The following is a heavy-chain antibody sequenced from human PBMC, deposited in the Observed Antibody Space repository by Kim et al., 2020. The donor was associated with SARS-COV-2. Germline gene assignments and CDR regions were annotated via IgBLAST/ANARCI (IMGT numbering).Heavy chain of an antibody. V-gene: IGHV4-39*01. CDR2: IYYSGST. J-gene: IGHJ5*02. CDR3: ARQGWIQLWHYNWFDP. Sequence: SETLSPTCTVSGGSISSSSYYWGWIRQPPGKGLEWIGSIYYSGSTYYNPSLKSRVTISVDTSKNQFSLKLSSVTAADTAVYYCARQGWIQLWHYNWFDPWGQGTLVTVSS. D-gene: IGHD5-18*01. CDR1: GGSISSSSYY.